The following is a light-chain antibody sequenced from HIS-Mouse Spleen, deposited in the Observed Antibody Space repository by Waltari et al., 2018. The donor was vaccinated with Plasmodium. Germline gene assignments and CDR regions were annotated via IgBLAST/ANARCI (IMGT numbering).Light chain of an antibody. J-gene: IGKJ5*01. CDR1: QEISNY. CDR3: QQYDNLLIT. CDR2: DAS. Sequence: DIQMTQSPSSLSASVGDRVTITCQASQEISNYLNWYQQKPGKAPKLLIYDASNLETGVPSRFSGSGSVTDFTFTISSLQPEDIATYYCQQYDNLLITFGQGTRLEIK. V-gene: IGKV1-33*01.